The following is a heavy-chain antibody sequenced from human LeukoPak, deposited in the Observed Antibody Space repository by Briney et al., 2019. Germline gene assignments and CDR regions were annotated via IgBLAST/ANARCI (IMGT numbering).Heavy chain of an antibody. CDR1: GFTFSSYA. D-gene: IGHD3-10*01. Sequence: GGSLRLSCAASGFTFSSYAMSWVRQAPGKGLEWVSAISGSGGSTYYADSVKGRFTISRDNSKNTLYLQMNSLRAEGTAVYYCAREGYYDSGSPPTFYFDSWGQGTLVTVSS. CDR3: AREGYYDSGSPPTFYFDS. J-gene: IGHJ4*02. CDR2: ISGSGGST. V-gene: IGHV3-23*01.